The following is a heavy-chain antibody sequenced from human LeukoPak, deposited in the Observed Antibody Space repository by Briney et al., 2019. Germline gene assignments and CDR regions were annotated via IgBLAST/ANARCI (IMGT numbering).Heavy chain of an antibody. D-gene: IGHD3-22*01. CDR1: GYSFTSYW. J-gene: IGHJ4*01. CDR2: IYPGDSDT. V-gene: IGHV5-51*01. Sequence: GESLKISCKGSGYSFTSYWIGWVRQMPGKGLEWMGIIYPGDSDTRYSPSFQGHVTISADKSISTAYLQWSSLKASDTAMYYCARSFDYYDSSGYYFPFDYWGQEPWSPSPQ. CDR3: ARSFDYYDSSGYYFPFDY.